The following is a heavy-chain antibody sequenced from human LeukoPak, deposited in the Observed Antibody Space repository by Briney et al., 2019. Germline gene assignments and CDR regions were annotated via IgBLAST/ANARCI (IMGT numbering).Heavy chain of an antibody. J-gene: IGHJ3*02. Sequence: RSLRLSCAASGFTFSSYGMHWVRQAPGKGLEWVAVTSYEGSNKYYADSVKGRFTISRDNSKNTLYLQMNSLRAEDTAVYYCAKAGYYESSGYYSGRDAFDIWGQGTMVTVSS. D-gene: IGHD3-22*01. CDR1: GFTFSSYG. CDR2: TSYEGSNK. V-gene: IGHV3-30*18. CDR3: AKAGYYESSGYYSGRDAFDI.